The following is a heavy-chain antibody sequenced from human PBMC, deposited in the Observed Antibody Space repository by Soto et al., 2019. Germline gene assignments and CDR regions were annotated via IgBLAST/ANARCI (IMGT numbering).Heavy chain of an antibody. CDR2: IYYTGRT. D-gene: IGHD3-16*01. Sequence: VQLQESGPGLVKPSETLSLTCTVSGGSITSGPYYWSWIRQPPGKGLEFIGNIYYTGRTNYNPSLKSRLAMSVDTSKNQFPLRLSSVTAADTAVYYCARDLGGPSHYWGQGNLVTVSS. CDR3: ARDLGGPSHY. CDR1: GGSITSGPYY. J-gene: IGHJ4*02. V-gene: IGHV4-61*01.